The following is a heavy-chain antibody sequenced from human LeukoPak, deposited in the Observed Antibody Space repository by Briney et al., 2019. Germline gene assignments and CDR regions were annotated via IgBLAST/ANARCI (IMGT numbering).Heavy chain of an antibody. Sequence: SGGSLRLSCAASGFTFSSYWMHWVRQAPGKGLVWVSRINSDGSSTSYADSVKGRFTISRDNAKNTLYLQMNSLRAEDTAVYYCARTDSSGWYVFDYWGQGTLVTVSS. V-gene: IGHV3-74*01. CDR1: GFTFSSYW. CDR3: ARTDSSGWYVFDY. D-gene: IGHD6-19*01. CDR2: INSDGSST. J-gene: IGHJ4*02.